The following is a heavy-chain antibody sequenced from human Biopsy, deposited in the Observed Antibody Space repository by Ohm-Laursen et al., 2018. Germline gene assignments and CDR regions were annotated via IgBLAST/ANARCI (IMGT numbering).Heavy chain of an antibody. Sequence: SLRLSWSASGFSVSSYDMNWVRQAPGKGLEWISYISETSSHIYDADSVRGRFTVARDIAKNSLYLQLNSLRVEDTAVYYCARDSSRRAREGGMDVWGQGTTVTV. V-gene: IGHV3-21*01. CDR3: ARDSSRRAREGGMDV. J-gene: IGHJ6*02. CDR2: ISETSSHI. D-gene: IGHD6-6*01. CDR1: GFSVSSYD.